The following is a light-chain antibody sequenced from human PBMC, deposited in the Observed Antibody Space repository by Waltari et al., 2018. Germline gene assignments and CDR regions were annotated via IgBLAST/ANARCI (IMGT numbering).Light chain of an antibody. CDR2: ESS. CDR3: QQYNSFPIT. J-gene: IGKJ5*01. V-gene: IGKV1-5*03. Sequence: DIQMTQSPATLSASVGDRVTITCRASQSISTWLAWYQQKPGKSPNLLIYESSSLESGFPSRFSGSVSGTEFTLTISGLQPDDFATYYCQQYNSFPITFGPGTRLEIK. CDR1: QSISTW.